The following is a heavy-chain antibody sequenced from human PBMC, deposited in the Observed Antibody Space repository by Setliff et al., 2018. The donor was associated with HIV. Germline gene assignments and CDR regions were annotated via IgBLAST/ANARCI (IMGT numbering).Heavy chain of an antibody. CDR1: GGTFSSYA. D-gene: IGHD3-10*01. J-gene: IGHJ1*01. CDR3: ARVVVRGVTFIAEYFQH. CDR2: IIPIFGTA. Sequence: ASVKVSCKASGGTFSSYAISWVRQAPGQGLEWMGGIIPIFGTANYAQKFQGRVTITADESTSTAYMELRSLRSDDTAVYYCARVVVRGVTFIAEYFQHWGQGTLVTVSS. V-gene: IGHV1-69*13.